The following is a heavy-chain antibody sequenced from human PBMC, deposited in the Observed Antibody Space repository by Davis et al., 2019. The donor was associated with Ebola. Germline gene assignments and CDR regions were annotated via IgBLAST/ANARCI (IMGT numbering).Heavy chain of an antibody. CDR1: GYSFTSYW. J-gene: IGHJ5*02. D-gene: IGHD4-17*01. V-gene: IGHV5-51*01. CDR2: IYPGDSDT. CDR3: ARQLYGDYGGNWFDP. Sequence: GESLKISCKGSGYSFTSYWIGWVRQMPGKGLEWMGIIYPGDSDTRYSPSFQGQVTISADKSISTAYLQWSSLKASDTAMYYCARQLYGDYGGNWFDPWGQGTLVTVSS.